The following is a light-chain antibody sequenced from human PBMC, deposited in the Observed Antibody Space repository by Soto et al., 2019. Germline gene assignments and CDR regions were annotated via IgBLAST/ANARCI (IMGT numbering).Light chain of an antibody. CDR2: GAY. CDR3: QQDITSPWT. V-gene: IGKV3-20*01. J-gene: IGKJ1*01. CDR1: QSASRSH. Sequence: EIGCTPSPCTLSLSPGQRATLSFSSRQSASRSHLAWYQQQPGQAPRLLIYGAYSRAAGTPDRFSGSGSGTDFTLTISRLEPEDFAVYYCQQDITSPWTFGQGTKVDIK.